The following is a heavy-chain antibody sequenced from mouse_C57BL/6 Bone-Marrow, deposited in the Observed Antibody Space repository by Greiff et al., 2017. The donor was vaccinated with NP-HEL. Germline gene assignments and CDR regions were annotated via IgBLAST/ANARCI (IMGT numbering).Heavy chain of an antibody. V-gene: IGHV1-7*01. CDR1: GYTFTSYW. Sequence: QVQLQQSGAELAKPGASVKLSCKASGYTFTSYWMHWVKQRPGQGLEWIGYINPSSGYTKYNQKFKGKATLTADKSSSTAYMQLSSLTYEDSAVYSCARGFYWYFDVWGTGTTVTVAS. J-gene: IGHJ1*03. D-gene: IGHD3-1*01. CDR3: ARGFYWYFDV. CDR2: INPSSGYT.